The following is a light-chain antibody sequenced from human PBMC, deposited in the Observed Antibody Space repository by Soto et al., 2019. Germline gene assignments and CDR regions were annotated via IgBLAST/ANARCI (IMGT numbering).Light chain of an antibody. CDR2: DVI. CDR3: SSYTSSSTLLYV. J-gene: IGLJ1*01. V-gene: IGLV2-14*01. Sequence: QSVLTQPASVSGSPGQSITISCTGTSSDVGGYNYVSWYQQHPGKAPKLMIYDVINRPSGVSNRFSGSKSGNTASLTISGLQAEDEADYYCSSYTSSSTLLYVFGPGTKVTVL. CDR1: SSDVGGYNY.